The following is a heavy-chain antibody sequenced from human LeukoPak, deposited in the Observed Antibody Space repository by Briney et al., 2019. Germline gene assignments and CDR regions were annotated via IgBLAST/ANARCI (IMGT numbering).Heavy chain of an antibody. J-gene: IGHJ4*02. D-gene: IGHD3-10*01. CDR2: IYSGGST. V-gene: IGHV3-66*01. Sequence: PGGSLRLSCAASGFTVSSSYMTWVRQAPGKGLEWVSVIYSGGSTHYAGSVKGRFTISRDNSKNTVYLQMNSLRAEDTAVYYCARESAFGSDYWGQGTLVTVSS. CDR1: GFTVSSSY. CDR3: ARESAFGSDY.